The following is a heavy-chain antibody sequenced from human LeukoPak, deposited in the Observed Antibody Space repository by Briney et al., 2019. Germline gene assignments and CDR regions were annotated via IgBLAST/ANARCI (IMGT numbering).Heavy chain of an antibody. J-gene: IGHJ5*02. V-gene: IGHV3-53*01. CDR2: IYSGGST. CDR1: GFTFSIYA. Sequence: GGSLRLSCAASGFTFSIYAMSWVRQAPGKGLEWVSVIYSGGSTYYADSVKGRFTISRDNSKNTLYLQMNSLRAEDTAVYYCARGVRFDPWGQGTLVTVSS. D-gene: IGHD3-10*01. CDR3: ARGVRFDP.